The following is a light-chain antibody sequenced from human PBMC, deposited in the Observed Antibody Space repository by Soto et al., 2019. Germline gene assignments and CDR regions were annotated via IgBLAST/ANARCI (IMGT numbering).Light chain of an antibody. V-gene: IGLV2-23*01. CDR2: EGT. Sequence: QSALTQPASVSGSPGQSITISCTGASSDVVSYYLVSWYQQYPGKAPKLIIYEGTRRPSGVSDRFSGSNSGNTASLTISGLQAEDEADYYCCSYVGSATLDVVFGGGTKLTVL. CDR3: CSYVGSATLDVV. CDR1: SSDVVSYYL. J-gene: IGLJ2*01.